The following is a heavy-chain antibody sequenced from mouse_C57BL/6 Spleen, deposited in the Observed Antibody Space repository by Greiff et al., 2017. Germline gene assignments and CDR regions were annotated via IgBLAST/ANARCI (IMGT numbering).Heavy chain of an antibody. Sequence: QVQLQQPGAELVKPGASVKLSCKASGYTFTSYWITWVKQRPGQGLEWIGDIYPGSGSTNYHEKFKSKATLTVDTSTSTAYMQLSSLTSEDSAVYFCARAQLRLRSYAMDDWGKGTSVTVSS. D-gene: IGHD3-2*02. J-gene: IGHJ4*01. CDR3: ARAQLRLRSYAMDD. V-gene: IGHV1-55*01. CDR1: GYTFTSYW. CDR2: IYPGSGST.